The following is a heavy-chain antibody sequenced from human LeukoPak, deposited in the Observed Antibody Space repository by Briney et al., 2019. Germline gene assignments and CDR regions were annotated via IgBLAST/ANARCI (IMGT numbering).Heavy chain of an antibody. J-gene: IGHJ4*02. CDR2: TNSDGSST. CDR1: GFTFRSYW. CDR3: ARAPGGSGYDYYFDY. V-gene: IGHV3-74*01. Sequence: GGSLRLSCAASGFTFRSYWVHWVRQAPGKGLVWVSRTNSDGSSTGYADSVKGRFTISRDNAKNMLHLQMNSLRAEDTAVYYCARAPGGSGYDYYFDYWGQGTLVTVSS. D-gene: IGHD5-12*01.